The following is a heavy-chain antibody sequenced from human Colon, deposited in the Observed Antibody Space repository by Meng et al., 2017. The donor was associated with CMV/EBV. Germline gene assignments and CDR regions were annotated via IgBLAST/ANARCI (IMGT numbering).Heavy chain of an antibody. CDR1: GYTFTGHY. Sequence: ASVKVSCKASGYTFTGHYLHWVRQAPGQGLEWMGWINPNIGVTKYAQKFQDRVTMTRDTSVTTGYMELSGLSSDDTAVYFCARARSTGPHKNFYYYGMDVWGQGTTVTVSS. J-gene: IGHJ6*02. D-gene: IGHD1-14*01. V-gene: IGHV1-2*02. CDR3: ARARSTGPHKNFYYYGMDV. CDR2: INPNIGVT.